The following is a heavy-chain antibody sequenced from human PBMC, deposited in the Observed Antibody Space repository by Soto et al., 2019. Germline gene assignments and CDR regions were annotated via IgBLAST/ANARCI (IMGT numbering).Heavy chain of an antibody. CDR3: ARTCGSPNDS. J-gene: IGHJ4*02. CDR2: VYYSGST. V-gene: IGHV4-59*01. CDR1: GGSLISYY. D-gene: IGHD6-25*01. Sequence: SETLSLTCVVSGGSLISYYGSWIRQPPGKGVEWVGYVYYSGSTNYNPSPKSRVTISVDTSKHQFSLKLSSVTAAEPAVYSCARTCGSPNDSWGRGTLVTVSS.